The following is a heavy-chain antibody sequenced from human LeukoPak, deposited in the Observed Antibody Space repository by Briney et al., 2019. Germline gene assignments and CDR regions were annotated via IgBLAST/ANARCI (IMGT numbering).Heavy chain of an antibody. D-gene: IGHD4-17*01. CDR2: INPGGGST. V-gene: IGHV1-46*01. CDR3: ARGEGPDYGDYVLDY. Sequence: GASVKVSCKASGYTFTSYYMHWVRQAPGQGLEWMGIINPGGGSTSYAQKFQGRVTMTRDMSTSTVYMELSSLRSEDTAVYYCARGEGPDYGDYVLDYWGQGTLVTVSS. J-gene: IGHJ4*02. CDR1: GYTFTSYY.